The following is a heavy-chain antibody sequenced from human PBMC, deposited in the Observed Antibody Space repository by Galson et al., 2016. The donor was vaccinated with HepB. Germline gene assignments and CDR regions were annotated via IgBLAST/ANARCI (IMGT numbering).Heavy chain of an antibody. CDR3: ARRYCTGGSCQGFFAYQFGMDV. CDR1: GYSFTDYW. J-gene: IGHJ6*02. V-gene: IGHV5-51*01. Sequence: QSGAEVKKPGESLKISCKSSGYSFTDYWIGWVRQMPGKGLEWMGVIYPGDSDTKYSPSFQGQVTISADKSTSTAFLQWGSLKASDTAMYYCARRYCTGGSCQGFFAYQFGMDVWGQGTTVTVSS. D-gene: IGHD2-15*01. CDR2: IYPGDSDT.